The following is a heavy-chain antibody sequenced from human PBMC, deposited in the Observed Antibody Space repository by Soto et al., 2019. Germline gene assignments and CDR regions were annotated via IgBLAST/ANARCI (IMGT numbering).Heavy chain of an antibody. D-gene: IGHD3-10*01. V-gene: IGHV1-69*06. CDR1: GGAFSSYA. Sequence: GDSVKVCLKASGGAFSSYAVSLVRQAAGQGLEWMGGIIPIFGTANYAQKFQGRVTITADKSTSTAYVELSSLRSEDTAVYYCARTSDGGDYYYYYGMDVWGQGTTVTVSS. J-gene: IGHJ6*01. CDR2: IIPIFGTA. CDR3: ARTSDGGDYYYYYGMDV.